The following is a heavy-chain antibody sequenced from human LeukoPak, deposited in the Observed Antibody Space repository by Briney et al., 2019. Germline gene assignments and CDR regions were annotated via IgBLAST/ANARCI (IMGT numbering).Heavy chain of an antibody. CDR3: ARVPWAARGVTPYNWFDP. Sequence: ASVKVSCTASGYTFTIYDINWVRQATGQGLEWMVWMNPNSGNTGYAQKFQGRVTMTRNTSISTAYMELSSLRSEDTAVYYCARVPWAARGVTPYNWFDPWGQGTLVTVSS. CDR1: GYTFTIYD. V-gene: IGHV1-8*01. J-gene: IGHJ5*02. D-gene: IGHD3-10*01. CDR2: MNPNSGNT.